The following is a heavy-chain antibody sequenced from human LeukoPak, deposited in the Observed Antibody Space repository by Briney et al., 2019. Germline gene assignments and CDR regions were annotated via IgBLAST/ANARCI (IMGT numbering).Heavy chain of an antibody. CDR2: IIPIFGTA. Sequence: ASVKVSCKASGGTFSSYAISWVRQAPGQGLEWMGRIIPIFGTANYAQKFQGRVTITTDESTSTAYMELSSLRSEDTAVYYCAXXXLRALRPAGRGGSSGWYXMDYWGQGTLVTVSS. J-gene: IGHJ4*02. D-gene: IGHD6-19*01. CDR3: AXXXLRALRPAGRGGSSGWYXMDY. V-gene: IGHV1-69*05. CDR1: GGTFSSYA.